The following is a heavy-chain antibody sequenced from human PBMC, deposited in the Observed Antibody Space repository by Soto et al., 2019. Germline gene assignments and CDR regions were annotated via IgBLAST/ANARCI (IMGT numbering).Heavy chain of an antibody. CDR3: ARLGVPAARIERDRGMEV. Sequence: GASVKVSCKASGFTFTSSAMQWVRQARGQRLEWIGWIVVGSGNTNYAQKFQERVTITRDMSTSTAYLQWSSLKASDTAMYYCARLGVPAARIERDRGMEVWGQGTTVTVSS. J-gene: IGHJ6*02. D-gene: IGHD2-2*01. CDR1: GFTFTSSA. CDR2: IVVGSGNT. V-gene: IGHV1-58*02.